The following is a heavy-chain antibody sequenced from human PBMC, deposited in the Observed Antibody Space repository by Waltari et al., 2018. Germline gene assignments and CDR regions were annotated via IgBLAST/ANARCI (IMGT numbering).Heavy chain of an antibody. D-gene: IGHD6-13*01. J-gene: IGHJ3*02. V-gene: IGHV1-69-2*01. Sequence: EVQLVQSGAEVKKPGATVKISCKASGYTFTDYYMHWVQQAPGKGLEWMGRVDPEDGETIYAEKFQGRVTITADTSTDTAYMELSSLRSEDTAVYYCATDQEAAGSNLDAFDIWGQGTMVTVSS. CDR2: VDPEDGET. CDR3: ATDQEAAGSNLDAFDI. CDR1: GYTFTDYY.